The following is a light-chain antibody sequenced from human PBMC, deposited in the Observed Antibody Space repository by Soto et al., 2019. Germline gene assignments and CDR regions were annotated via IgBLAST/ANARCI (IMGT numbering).Light chain of an antibody. CDR1: QSVSNN. Sequence: ILLAQSPGTLSLSPGERATLAWRASQSVSNNYLAWYQQKPGQATRLIIYGASTRANGIPARFSGSGAGAEFTLTIRSLQSEDFAVYFCQQYNNWHPITFGQGTRLEI. J-gene: IGKJ5*01. CDR2: GAS. CDR3: QQYNNWHPIT. V-gene: IGKV3-15*01.